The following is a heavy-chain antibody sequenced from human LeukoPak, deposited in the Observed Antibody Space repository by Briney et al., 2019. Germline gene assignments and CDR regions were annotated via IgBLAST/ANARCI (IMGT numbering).Heavy chain of an antibody. V-gene: IGHV3-23*01. Sequence: GGSLRLSCAASGFTFSSYAMSWVRQAPGRGLEGVSAISGSGGSTYYAASVTGRFTISRDNSKNTLSLHMTSLRAEDTAVYYCAKCGNWNSRRNWFDPWGQGTLVTVSS. CDR3: AKCGNWNSRRNWFDP. CDR2: ISGSGGST. J-gene: IGHJ5*02. CDR1: GFTFSSYA. D-gene: IGHD1-7*01.